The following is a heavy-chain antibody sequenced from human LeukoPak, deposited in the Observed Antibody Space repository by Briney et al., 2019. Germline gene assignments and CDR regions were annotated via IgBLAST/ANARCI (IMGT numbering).Heavy chain of an antibody. Sequence: PGGSLRLSCAASGFTFSSYAMNWVRQAPGKGLEWVSSTNISGDRTYYADSVRGRFTISRDNSKNTLYLQMNSLRAEDTAVYYCAKPPTVTTWVFDSWGQGTLVTVSS. CDR1: GFTFSSYA. D-gene: IGHD4-17*01. J-gene: IGHJ4*02. V-gene: IGHV3-23*01. CDR3: AKPPTVTTWVFDS. CDR2: TNISGDRT.